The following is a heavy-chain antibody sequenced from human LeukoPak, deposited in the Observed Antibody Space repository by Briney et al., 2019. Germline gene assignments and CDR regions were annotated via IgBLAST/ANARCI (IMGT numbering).Heavy chain of an antibody. CDR1: GFTFSSYW. Sequence: QPGGSLRLSCAASGFTFSSYWMHWVRQAPGKGLGWVSRINSDGSSTSYADSVKGRFTISRDNAKNTLYLQMNSLRAEDTAVYYCARANYYGSGRAAFDIWGQGTMVTVSS. V-gene: IGHV3-74*01. CDR3: ARANYYGSGRAAFDI. J-gene: IGHJ3*02. D-gene: IGHD3-10*01. CDR2: INSDGSST.